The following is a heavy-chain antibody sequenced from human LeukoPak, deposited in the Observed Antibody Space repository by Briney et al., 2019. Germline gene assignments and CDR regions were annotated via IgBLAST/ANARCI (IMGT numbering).Heavy chain of an antibody. Sequence: GGSLRLSCVVSGFTFSSYSMNWVRQAPGKGLGWVASVSSSSSYRSYADSVKGRFTISRDNARNSLYLQMNSLRPEDTALYYCARDSVSILTGLDYWGQGTQVTVSS. CDR2: VSSSSSYR. V-gene: IGHV3-21*01. D-gene: IGHD3-9*01. J-gene: IGHJ4*02. CDR3: ARDSVSILTGLDY. CDR1: GFTFSSYS.